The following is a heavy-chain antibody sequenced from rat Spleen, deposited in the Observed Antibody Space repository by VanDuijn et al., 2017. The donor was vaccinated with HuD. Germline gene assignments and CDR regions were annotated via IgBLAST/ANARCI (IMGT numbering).Heavy chain of an antibody. J-gene: IGHJ2*01. CDR3: TTCTEALFDY. Sequence: EVQLVESGGGLVQPGRSMKLSCAASGFTFSNYDMAWVRQAPTKGLEWVASISYDGSSTYYRDSVKGRFTISRDNAKSTLYLQMDSLRSEDTATYYCTTCTEALFDYWGQGVMVTVSS. CDR2: ISYDGSST. CDR1: GFTFSNYD. V-gene: IGHV5-20*01. D-gene: IGHD1-11*01.